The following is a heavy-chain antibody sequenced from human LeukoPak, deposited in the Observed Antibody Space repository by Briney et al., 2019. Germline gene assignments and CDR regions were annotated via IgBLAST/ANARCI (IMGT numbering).Heavy chain of an antibody. D-gene: IGHD2-21*01. CDR2: IISIFGTA. V-gene: IGHV1-69*13. J-gene: IGHJ4*02. Sequence: SVKVSCKASGGTFSSYAISWVRQAPGQGLEWMGGIISIFGTANYAQKFQGRVTITADESTSTAYMELSSLRSEDTAVYYCARVYCGGDCYTTYYFDYWGQGTLVTVSS. CDR1: GGTFSSYA. CDR3: ARVYCGGDCYTTYYFDY.